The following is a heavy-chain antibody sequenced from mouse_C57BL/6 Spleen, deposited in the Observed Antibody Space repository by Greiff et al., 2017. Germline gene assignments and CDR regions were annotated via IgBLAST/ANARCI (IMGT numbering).Heavy chain of an antibody. V-gene: IGHV1-26*01. CDR3: ARDEASGPYGSSYEKAMDY. CDR1: GYTFTDYY. CDR2: INPNNGGT. J-gene: IGHJ4*01. Sequence: EVQLQQSGPELVKPGASVKISCKASGYTFTDYYMNWVKQSHGKSLEWIGDINPNNGGTSYNQKFKGKATLTVDKSSSTAYMELRSLTSEDSAVYYCARDEASGPYGSSYEKAMDYWGQGTSVTVSS. D-gene: IGHD1-1*01.